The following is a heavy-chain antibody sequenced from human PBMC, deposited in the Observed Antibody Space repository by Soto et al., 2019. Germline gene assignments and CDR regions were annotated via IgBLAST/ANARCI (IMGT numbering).Heavy chain of an antibody. V-gene: IGHV3-48*01. CDR2: ISSSSSTI. CDR3: ARGEGGSSSWYDYFDY. Sequence: EVQLVESGGDLVQPGGSLRLSCAASGFIFSSYSMNWVRQAPGKGLEWVSYISSSSSTIYYADSVKGRFTISRDNAKNSLYLQMNSLRAEDTAVYYCARGEGGSSSWYDYFDYWGQGTLVTVSS. CDR1: GFIFSSYS. J-gene: IGHJ4*02. D-gene: IGHD6-13*01.